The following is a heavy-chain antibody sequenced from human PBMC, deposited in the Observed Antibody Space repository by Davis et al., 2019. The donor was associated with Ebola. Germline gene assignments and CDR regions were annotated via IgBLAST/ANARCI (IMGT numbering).Heavy chain of an antibody. Sequence: ASVTVSCQASGYTFTSHYIHWVRQPPGQGLEWMGMINPSGGNTRYAQQFQGRVTITSDTSASTVYMELSSLRSEDTAVYFCARNIMSFTTFDSWGQGTLVTVSS. V-gene: IGHV1-46*01. D-gene: IGHD3-3*01. CDR3: ARNIMSFTTFDS. CDR2: INPSGGNT. J-gene: IGHJ4*02. CDR1: GYTFTSHY.